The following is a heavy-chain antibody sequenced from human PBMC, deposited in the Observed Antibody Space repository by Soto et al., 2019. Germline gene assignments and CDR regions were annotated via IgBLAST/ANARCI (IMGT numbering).Heavy chain of an antibody. CDR1: GYTFTSYG. D-gene: IGHD5-18*01. CDR3: ARDRGTAMVTGYFDY. J-gene: IGHJ4*02. CDR2: ISAYNGNT. V-gene: IGHV1-18*01. Sequence: GASVKVSCKASGYTFTSYGISWVRQAPGQGLERMGWISAYNGNTNYAQKLQGRVTMTTDTSTSTAYMELRSLRSDDTAVYYCARDRGTAMVTGYFDYWGQGTLVTVSS.